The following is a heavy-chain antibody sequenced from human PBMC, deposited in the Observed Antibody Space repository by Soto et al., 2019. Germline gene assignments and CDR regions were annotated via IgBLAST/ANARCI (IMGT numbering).Heavy chain of an antibody. D-gene: IGHD3-10*01. CDR2: IYYSGST. CDR1: GGSISSGGYY. V-gene: IGHV4-31*03. Sequence: QVQLQESGPGLVKPSQTLSLTCTVSGGSISSGGYYWSWIRQHPEKGLEWIGYIYYSGSTYYNPSLKSRVTISVDTSKNQFSLKLSSVTAADTAVYYCARAGLNFYYGSGHMDVWGQGTTVTVSS. CDR3: ARAGLNFYYGSGHMDV. J-gene: IGHJ6*02.